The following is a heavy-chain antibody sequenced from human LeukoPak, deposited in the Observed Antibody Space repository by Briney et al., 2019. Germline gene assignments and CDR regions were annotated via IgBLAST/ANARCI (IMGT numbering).Heavy chain of an antibody. CDR2: MNPNSGNT. CDR1: GYTFTSYD. D-gene: IGHD3-3*01. Sequence: ASVKVSCKASGYTFTSYDINWVRQATGQGLEWMGWMNPNSGNTGYAQKFQGRVTMTRNTSISTAYMELSSLRSEDTAVYYCATKAPLFGVVGFNLNWFDPWGQGTLVTVSS. J-gene: IGHJ5*02. CDR3: ATKAPLFGVVGFNLNWFDP. V-gene: IGHV1-8*01.